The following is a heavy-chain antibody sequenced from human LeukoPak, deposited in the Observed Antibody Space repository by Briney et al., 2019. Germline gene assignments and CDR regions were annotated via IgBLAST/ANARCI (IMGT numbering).Heavy chain of an antibody. V-gene: IGHV3-23*01. CDR3: ARVRTWELDFDY. J-gene: IGHJ4*02. CDR1: GFTFSSYA. Sequence: GGSLSLSFAASGFTFSSYAMSWVRQAPGKGLEWVSAMSGSGGSTYYADSVKGRFTISRDNSKNTLYLQMNSLRAEDTAVYYCARVRTWELDFDYWGQGTLVTVSS. D-gene: IGHD1-26*01. CDR2: MSGSGGST.